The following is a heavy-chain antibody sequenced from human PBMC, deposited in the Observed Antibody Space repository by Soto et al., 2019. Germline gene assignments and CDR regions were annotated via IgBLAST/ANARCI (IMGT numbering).Heavy chain of an antibody. V-gene: IGHV3-73*01. J-gene: IGHJ3*02. D-gene: IGHD3-10*01. CDR3: TRHVLFGPENAFDI. Sequence: GGSLRLSCAASGFTFSGSAMHWVRQASGKGMEWVGRIRSKANSYAKAYAASMKGRFTISRDDSKNTAYLQMNSLKTEDTAVYYCTRHVLFGPENAFDIWGQGTMVTVSS. CDR1: GFTFSGSA. CDR2: IRSKANSYAK.